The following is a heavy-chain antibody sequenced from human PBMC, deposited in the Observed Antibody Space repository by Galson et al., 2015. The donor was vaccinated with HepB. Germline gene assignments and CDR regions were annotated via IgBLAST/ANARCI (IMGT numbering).Heavy chain of an antibody. Sequence: SLRLSCAASGFTFSDFVMGWVRQAPGKGLEWVSSISASDNGTYFADSVKGRFTISRDNSKNTLYLQMNSLRVEDTAVYYCAKNGWFVGSWFGPWGQGALVTVSS. V-gene: IGHV3-23*01. CDR2: ISASDNGT. CDR1: GFTFSDFV. J-gene: IGHJ5*02. CDR3: AKNGWFVGSWFGP. D-gene: IGHD6-19*01.